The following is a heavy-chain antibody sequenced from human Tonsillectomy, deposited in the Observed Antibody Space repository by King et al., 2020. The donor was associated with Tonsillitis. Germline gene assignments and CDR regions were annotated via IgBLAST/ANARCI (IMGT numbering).Heavy chain of an antibody. V-gene: IGHV5-51*01. CDR3: ARIGLLDTFAGVIAGIHD. Sequence: GQLVQSGTEMKKPGESLKISCKGSGYSFTSNWLGWVRQMPGKGLEWMGLIYPGDSDARYSPSFQGQVTFSVDKSINIAYLLLNSLKASDSAIYYCARIGLLDTFAGVIAGIHDWGQGTLVTVSS. J-gene: IGHJ4*02. CDR1: GYSFTSNW. D-gene: IGHD3-16*02. CDR2: IYPGDSDA.